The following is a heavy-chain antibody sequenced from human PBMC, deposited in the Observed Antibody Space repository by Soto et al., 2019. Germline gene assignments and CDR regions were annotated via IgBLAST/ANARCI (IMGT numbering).Heavy chain of an antibody. CDR3: ARGIAMKLVVHSDASDKYYLDS. J-gene: IGHJ4*02. D-gene: IGHD3-22*01. V-gene: IGHV4-34*01. CDR2: INHSGST. CDR1: GGSFSNYY. Sequence: QAHLQQWGAGLLKPSQTLSLTCAVYGGSFSNYYWSWIRQPPGEGLEWIGEINHSGSTNYNPSLKSRVTISVDTSKNQFSLKMTSLAAADTAMYYCARGIAMKLVVHSDASDKYYLDSWGQGTLVTVSS.